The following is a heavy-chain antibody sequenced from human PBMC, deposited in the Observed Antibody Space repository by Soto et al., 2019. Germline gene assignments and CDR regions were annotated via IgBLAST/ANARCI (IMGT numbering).Heavy chain of an antibody. CDR1: GYTFTSYG. CDR2: ISAYNGNT. D-gene: IGHD5-12*01. J-gene: IGHJ6*02. Sequence: QVQLVQSGAEVKKPGASVKVSCKASGYTFTSYGISWVRQAPGQGLEWMGWISAYNGNTNYAQKLQGRVTMTTSTTTSTAYMELRSLRSHDTAVYYCARALLEMATIYYSSGMDFWVHGTTVTVS. V-gene: IGHV1-18*04. CDR3: ARALLEMATIYYSSGMDF.